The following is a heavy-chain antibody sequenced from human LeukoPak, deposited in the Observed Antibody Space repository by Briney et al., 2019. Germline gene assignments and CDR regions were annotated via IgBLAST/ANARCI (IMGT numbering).Heavy chain of an antibody. D-gene: IGHD3-22*01. CDR1: GFTFSNAW. J-gene: IGHJ4*02. V-gene: IGHV3-15*05. CDR3: TTGLSSVYNDSTGYIILDY. CDR2: TKSNTDGGTI. Sequence: GGSLRLSYTASGFTFSNAWMSWVRQAPGKGLEWVGRTKSNTDGGTIDYAAPVKGRFTISRDDSKNTLYLQMNSLKTEGTAVYYCTTGLSSVYNDSTGYIILDYWGQGTLVTVSS.